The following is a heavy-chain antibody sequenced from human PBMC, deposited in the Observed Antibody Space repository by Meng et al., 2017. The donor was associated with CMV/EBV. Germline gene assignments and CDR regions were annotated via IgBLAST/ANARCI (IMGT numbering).Heavy chain of an antibody. CDR2: MNPNSGNT. V-gene: IGHV1-8*01. CDR1: GYTFTSYD. J-gene: IGHJ4*02. CDR3: ARVTELELDY. D-gene: IGHD1-1*01. Sequence: KGSCKASGYTFTSYDSNGVRQATGQGLEWMGWMNPNSGNTGYAQKFQGRVTMTRNTSISTAYMELSSLRSEDTAVYYCARVTELELDYWGQGTLVTVSS.